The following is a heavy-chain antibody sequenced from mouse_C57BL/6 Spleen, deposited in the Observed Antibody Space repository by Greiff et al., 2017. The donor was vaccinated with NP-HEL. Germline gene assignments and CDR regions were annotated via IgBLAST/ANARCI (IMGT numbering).Heavy chain of an antibody. CDR2: IDPSDSNT. V-gene: IGHV1-50*01. D-gene: IGHD2-3*01. Sequence: QVQLQQSGAELVKPGASVKLSCKASGYTFTSYWMQWVKQRPGQGLEWIGEIDPSDSNTNYNQKFKGKATLTVDTSSSTAYMQLSSLTSEDSAVYYCARRYDGYYFYAMDYWGQGTSVTVSS. CDR3: ARRYDGYYFYAMDY. J-gene: IGHJ4*01. CDR1: GYTFTSYW.